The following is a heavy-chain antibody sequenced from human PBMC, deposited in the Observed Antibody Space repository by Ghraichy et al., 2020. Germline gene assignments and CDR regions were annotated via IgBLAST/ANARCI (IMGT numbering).Heavy chain of an antibody. Sequence: SETLSLTCAVYGGSFSGYYWSWIRQPPGKGLEWIGEINHSGSTNYNPSLKSRVTISVDTSKNQFSLKLSSVTAADTAVYYCARGFRPGSWKPFDPWGQGTLVTVSS. D-gene: IGHD3-10*01. CDR1: GGSFSGYY. J-gene: IGHJ5*02. V-gene: IGHV4-34*01. CDR2: INHSGST. CDR3: ARGFRPGSWKPFDP.